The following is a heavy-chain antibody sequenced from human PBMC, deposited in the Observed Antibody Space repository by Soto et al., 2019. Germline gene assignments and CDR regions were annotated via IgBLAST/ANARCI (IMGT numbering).Heavy chain of an antibody. J-gene: IGHJ3*02. V-gene: IGHV3-7*03. CDR1: GFTFSSYW. CDR2: IKQDGSEK. Sequence: GGSLRLSCAASGFTFSSYWMSWVRQAPGKGLEWVANIKQDGSEKYYVDSVKGRFTISRDNAKNSLYLQMNSLRAEDTAVYYCASDSTGTNDAFDIWGQGTMVTVSS. CDR3: ASDSTGTNDAFDI. D-gene: IGHD1-1*01.